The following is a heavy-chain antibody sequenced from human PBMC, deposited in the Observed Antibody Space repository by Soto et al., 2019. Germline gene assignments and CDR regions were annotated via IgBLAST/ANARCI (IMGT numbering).Heavy chain of an antibody. CDR3: ARRIAVAGTSWFDP. CDR1: GYSISSGYY. Sequence: ASETLSLTCAVSGYSISSGYYWGWIRQPPGKGLEWIGSIYHSGSTYYNPSLKSRVTISVDTSKNQFSLKLSSVTAADTAVYYCARRIAVAGTSWFDPWGQGTLVTVSS. CDR2: IYHSGST. J-gene: IGHJ5*02. D-gene: IGHD6-19*01. V-gene: IGHV4-38-2*01.